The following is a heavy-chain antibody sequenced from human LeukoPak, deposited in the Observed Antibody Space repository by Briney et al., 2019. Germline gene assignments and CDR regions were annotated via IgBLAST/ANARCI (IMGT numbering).Heavy chain of an antibody. Sequence: PSETLSLTCAVYGGSFSGYYWSWIRQPPGDGRECNGEIIHGGSTTYNPSLQCRVTLSVDTSKPQLSLNLSSVTAADPAVYDCARPASDYCSSTSCLNIDFDYWGQGTLVTVSS. CDR3: ARPASDYCSSTSCLNIDFDY. CDR2: IIHGGST. J-gene: IGHJ4*02. CDR1: GGSFSGYY. D-gene: IGHD2-2*01. V-gene: IGHV4-34*12.